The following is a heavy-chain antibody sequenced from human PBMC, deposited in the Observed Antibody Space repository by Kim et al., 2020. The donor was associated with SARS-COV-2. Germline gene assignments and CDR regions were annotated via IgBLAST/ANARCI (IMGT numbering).Heavy chain of an antibody. V-gene: IGHV3-74*01. J-gene: IGHJ2*01. CDR3: TRDLSGDGDWYFDL. Sequence: ADSVQGRFTTARDNAKNTLYLQMDSLIVEDTAVYYCTRDLSGDGDWYFDLWGRGTLVTVSS. D-gene: IGHD7-27*01.